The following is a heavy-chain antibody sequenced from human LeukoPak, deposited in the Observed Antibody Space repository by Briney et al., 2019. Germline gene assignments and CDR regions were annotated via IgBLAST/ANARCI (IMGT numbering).Heavy chain of an antibody. J-gene: IGHJ1*01. Sequence: GGSLRLSCAVSGFTVHNNYMNWVRQAPGKGLEWVSVIYNDGTTYYTDSVKGRFTISRDNSKNSLYLQMNSLRTEDTALFYCAEYSGTYSHYFHHWGQGTLVTVSS. CDR2: IYNDGTT. CDR3: AEYSGTYSHYFHH. CDR1: GFTVHNNY. D-gene: IGHD1-26*01. V-gene: IGHV3-53*05.